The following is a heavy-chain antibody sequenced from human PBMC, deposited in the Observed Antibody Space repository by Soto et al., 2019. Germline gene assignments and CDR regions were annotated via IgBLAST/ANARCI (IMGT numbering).Heavy chain of an antibody. CDR2: VNGDSGNT. V-gene: IGHV1-18*01. D-gene: IGHD3-10*01. CDR1: GYTFSNYG. CDR3: ARGTGLNDGSDP. Sequence: QVHLVQSGGEVKKPGASVKISCQTSGYTFSNYGITWVRQAPGQGLEWVGWVNGDSGNTNYAQNMEGRVTMTTDASTATADMELRNLRSDDTATYYCARGTGLNDGSDPWGQGTVVSVSS. J-gene: IGHJ3*01.